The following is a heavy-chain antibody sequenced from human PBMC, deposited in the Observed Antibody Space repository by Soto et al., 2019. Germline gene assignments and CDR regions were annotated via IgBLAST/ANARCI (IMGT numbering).Heavy chain of an antibody. J-gene: IGHJ3*02. CDR3: ARTQRGRSDAFDI. V-gene: IGHV4-30-4*01. CDR2: IYYSWIT. Sequence: TLSLTCPVSGVSISSGDYYGSWIREPPGKGLEWIGYIYYSWITYYNPSLKSRVTISVDTSKNQFSLKLSSVTAADTAVYYCARTQRGRSDAFDIW. CDR1: GVSISSGDYY. D-gene: IGHD3-10*01.